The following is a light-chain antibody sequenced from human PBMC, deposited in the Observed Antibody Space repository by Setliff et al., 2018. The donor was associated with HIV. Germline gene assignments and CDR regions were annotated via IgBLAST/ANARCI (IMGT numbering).Light chain of an antibody. J-gene: IGLJ1*01. CDR2: DVS. V-gene: IGLV2-11*01. Sequence: VSGSPGQSVTISCTGTSSDVGGYNYVSWYQQHPGKAPKLMIYDVSKRPSGVPDRFSGSKSGNTASLTISGLQAEDEADYYCCSYAGSYALVFGTGTKVTVL. CDR3: CSYAGSYALV. CDR1: SSDVGGYNY.